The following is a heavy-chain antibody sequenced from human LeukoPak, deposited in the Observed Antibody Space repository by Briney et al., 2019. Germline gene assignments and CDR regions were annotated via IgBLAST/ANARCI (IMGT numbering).Heavy chain of an antibody. CDR1: GGSISSYY. Sequence: PSETLSLTCTVSGGSISSYYWSWIRQPPGKGLEWIGHIYYSGSTNYNPSLKSRVTISVDPSKNQFSLKLSSVTAADTAVYYCARGRDYYGSGGFYYMDVWGKGTTVTISS. J-gene: IGHJ6*03. CDR2: IYYSGST. V-gene: IGHV4-59*01. D-gene: IGHD3-10*01. CDR3: ARGRDYYGSGGFYYMDV.